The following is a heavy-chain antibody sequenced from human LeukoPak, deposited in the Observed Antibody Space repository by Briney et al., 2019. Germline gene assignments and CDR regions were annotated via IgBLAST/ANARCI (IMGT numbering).Heavy chain of an antibody. CDR3: ARGIIGYYFDY. CDR1: GYTFTIYG. CDR2: ISAYGNT. D-gene: IGHD2-15*01. J-gene: IGHJ4*02. Sequence: ASVKVSCKASGYTFTIYGISWVRQAPGQGLEWMGLISAYGNTNYAQNLQGRVTMTTDTSTSTAYMELRSLRSDNTAVYYCARGIIGYYFDYWGQGTLVTVSS. V-gene: IGHV1-18*01.